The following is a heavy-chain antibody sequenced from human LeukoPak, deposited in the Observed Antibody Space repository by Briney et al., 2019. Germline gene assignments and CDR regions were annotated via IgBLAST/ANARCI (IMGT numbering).Heavy chain of an antibody. CDR3: ARGGQVGAGTRAFHV. CDR2: ISDSGSST. Sequence: GGSLRLSCAASRFRFSSFAMGWVRQAPGKGLEWVSSISDSGSSTYYADSVKGRFTISRDNSRNTLYLQVRSLRAEDTAVYYCARGGQVGAGTRAFHVWGQGTMVTVSS. CDR1: RFRFSSFA. V-gene: IGHV3-23*01. J-gene: IGHJ3*01. D-gene: IGHD1-26*01.